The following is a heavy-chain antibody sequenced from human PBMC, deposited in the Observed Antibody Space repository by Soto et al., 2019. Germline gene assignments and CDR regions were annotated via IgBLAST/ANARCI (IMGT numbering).Heavy chain of an antibody. CDR1: GYTFTSYG. CDR3: ARFATVTTFDP. D-gene: IGHD4-17*01. J-gene: IGHJ5*02. CDR2: INAGNGNT. V-gene: IGHV1-3*01. Sequence: QVQLVQSGAEVKKPGASVKVSCKASGYTFTSYGMHWVRQAPGQRLEWMGWINAGNGNTKYSQKFQGRVTITRDTSASTAYMELSSLRSEDTAVYYCARFATVTTFDPWGQGTLVTVSS.